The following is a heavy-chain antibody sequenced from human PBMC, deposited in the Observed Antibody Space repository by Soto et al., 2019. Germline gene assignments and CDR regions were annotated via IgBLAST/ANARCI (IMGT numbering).Heavy chain of an antibody. CDR3: ARALRAYCGGDCPYYFDY. CDR2: IIPIFGTA. V-gene: IGHV1-69*13. Sequence: GASLKVSCKASGGTFSSYAISWVRQAPGQGLEWMGGIIPIFGTANYAQKFQGRVTITADESTSTAYMELSSLRSEDTAVYYCARALRAYCGGDCPYYFDYWGQGTLVTVSS. D-gene: IGHD2-21*02. CDR1: GGTFSSYA. J-gene: IGHJ4*02.